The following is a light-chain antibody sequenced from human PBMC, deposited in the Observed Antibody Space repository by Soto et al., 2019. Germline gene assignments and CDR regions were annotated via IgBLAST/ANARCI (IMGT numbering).Light chain of an antibody. Sequence: EIVLTQSPGTLSLSPGERATLSCRASQTVSSNYSAWYQQKPGQAPRLLIYGASSRATGIPDRFSGSGSGTDFTLTITRLEPEDFAVYYCQQFSSSPGFTFGPGTRVDIK. V-gene: IGKV3-20*01. CDR2: GAS. J-gene: IGKJ3*01. CDR3: QQFSSSPGFT. CDR1: QTVSSNY.